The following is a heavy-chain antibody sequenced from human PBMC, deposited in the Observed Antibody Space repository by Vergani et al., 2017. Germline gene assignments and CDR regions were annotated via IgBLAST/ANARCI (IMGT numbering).Heavy chain of an antibody. CDR3: ATLGTYDYVWGSYRYTEDY. CDR2: INHSGST. J-gene: IGHJ4*02. D-gene: IGHD3-16*02. CDR1: GGSFSGYY. Sequence: QVQLQQWGAGLLKPSETLSLTCAVYGGSFSGYYWSWIRQPPGKGVEWIGEINHSGSTNYNPSLKGRATITVDTSKNQFSLKLSSVTAADTAVYYCATLGTYDYVWGSYRYTEDYWGQGTLVTVSS. V-gene: IGHV4-34*01.